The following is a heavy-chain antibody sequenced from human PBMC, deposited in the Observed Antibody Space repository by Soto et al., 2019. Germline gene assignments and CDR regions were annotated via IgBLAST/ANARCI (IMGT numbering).Heavy chain of an antibody. J-gene: IGHJ4*02. CDR1: GFTFSNFG. D-gene: IGHD2-15*01. Sequence: QVQLVESGVGVVQPGRSLRLSCAASGFTFSNFGMHWVRQAPGKGLEWVAVISSDGSDKYYSDSVKGRFTISRDNSKNTLFLQMNSLRVEDTAVYYCAKGSEVARQELDYWGQGTLVTVSS. CDR2: ISSDGSDK. V-gene: IGHV3-30*18. CDR3: AKGSEVARQELDY.